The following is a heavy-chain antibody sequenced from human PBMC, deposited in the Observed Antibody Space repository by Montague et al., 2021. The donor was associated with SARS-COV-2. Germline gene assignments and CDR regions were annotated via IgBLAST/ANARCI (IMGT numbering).Heavy chain of an antibody. Sequence: SETLSLTCIVSGGSAASHYWNWIRQSPGKRPEWIGYVYYNGDTEYNPSLQSRVTISIDTSENQFSLRLNSVTAADTAVYFCARGWALDPWGQGRLVTVSS. D-gene: IGHD6-13*01. CDR1: GGSAASHY. J-gene: IGHJ3*01. CDR3: ARGWALDP. V-gene: IGHV4-59*02. CDR2: VYYNGDT.